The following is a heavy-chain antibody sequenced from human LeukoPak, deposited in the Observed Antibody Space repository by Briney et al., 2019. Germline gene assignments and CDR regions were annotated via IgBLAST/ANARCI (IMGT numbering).Heavy chain of an antibody. CDR2: IYYSGST. CDR3: AGQITIFGVATRYNWFDP. J-gene: IGHJ5*02. CDR1: GGSISSSSYY. D-gene: IGHD3-3*01. V-gene: IGHV4-39*01. Sequence: SETLSLTCTVSGGSISSSSYYRGWIRQPPGKGLEWIGSIYYSGSTYYNPSLKSRVAISVDTSKNQFSLKLSSVTAADTAVYYCAGQITIFGVATRYNWFDPWGQGTLVTVSS.